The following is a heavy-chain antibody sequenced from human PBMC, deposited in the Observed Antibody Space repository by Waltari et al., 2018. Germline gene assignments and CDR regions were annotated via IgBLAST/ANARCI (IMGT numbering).Heavy chain of an antibody. CDR2: IRYDGSNK. Sequence: QVQLVESGGGVVQPGGSLRLSCAASGFTFSSYGMHWVRQAPGKGLEWVAFIRYDGSNKYYADSVKGRFTISRDNSKNTLYLQMNSLRAEDTAVYYCAKDRRMKIAVAGIDYWGQGTLVTVSS. CDR3: AKDRRMKIAVAGIDY. D-gene: IGHD6-19*01. V-gene: IGHV3-30*02. J-gene: IGHJ4*02. CDR1: GFTFSSYG.